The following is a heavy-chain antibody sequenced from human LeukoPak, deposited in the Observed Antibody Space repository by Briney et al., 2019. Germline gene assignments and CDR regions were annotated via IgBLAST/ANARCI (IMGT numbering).Heavy chain of an antibody. CDR1: GFTFSSYA. V-gene: IGHV3-23*01. J-gene: IGHJ4*02. CDR3: AKYGEAYGDSKTDY. CDR2: ISGSGGST. D-gene: IGHD4-17*01. Sequence: GGSMRLSCAASGFTFSSYAMSWVRQAPGKGLEWVSVISGSGGSTYYPDSVKGRFTISRDNSKNTLYMQMNRLRTEDTAVYYCAKYGEAYGDSKTDYWGQGTQVTVSS.